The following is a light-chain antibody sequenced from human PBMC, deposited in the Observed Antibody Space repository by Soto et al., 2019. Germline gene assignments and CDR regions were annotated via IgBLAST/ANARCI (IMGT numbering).Light chain of an antibody. Sequence: EIGMTQAPTTLSVSPGERLTLSCRASQNILSNLAWYQQKPGQPPTLXXYGASTRATGIPARCSGSGSGTEFTLTIGSLQSEDFAAYYCQQYNNWPPITFGQGTRLEIK. J-gene: IGKJ5*01. CDR3: QQYNNWPPIT. V-gene: IGKV3-15*01. CDR1: QNILSN. CDR2: GAS.